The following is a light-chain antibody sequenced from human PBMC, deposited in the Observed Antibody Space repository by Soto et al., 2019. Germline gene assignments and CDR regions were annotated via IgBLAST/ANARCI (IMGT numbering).Light chain of an antibody. CDR1: SSNIGGNS. Sequence: QSVLAQPPSASGTPGQRVTISCSGSSSNIGGNSVNWYQQLPGTAPKLLIYSKNQRPSGVPDRFSGSKSGTSASLAISGLQSDDEADYFCAAWDDSLDGYVFGTGTKVT. CDR3: AAWDDSLDGYV. V-gene: IGLV1-44*01. CDR2: SKN. J-gene: IGLJ1*01.